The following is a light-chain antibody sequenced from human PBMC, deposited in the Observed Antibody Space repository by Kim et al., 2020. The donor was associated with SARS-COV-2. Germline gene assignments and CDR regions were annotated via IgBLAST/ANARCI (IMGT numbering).Light chain of an antibody. Sequence: EFVLTQSPGTLSLSPGERATLSCWASESVRNRYLAWYQQKPGQEPSLLIYGASSRATGIPDRFSGRGSGTDFTLTSSRLEPEDSAVYYCQQYGNPRTFGQGTKVDIK. CDR2: GAS. J-gene: IGKJ1*01. CDR3: QQYGNPRT. CDR1: ESVRNRY. V-gene: IGKV3-20*01.